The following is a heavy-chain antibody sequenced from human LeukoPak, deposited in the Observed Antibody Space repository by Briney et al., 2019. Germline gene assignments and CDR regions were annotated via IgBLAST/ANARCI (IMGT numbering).Heavy chain of an antibody. CDR2: IGSAGYT. CDR1: GFTFDNND. Sequence: PGGSLRLSCEVSGFTFDNNDMHWVRQTTGKGLEWVSAIGSAGYTYYADSVRGRFTITRDNAKQSLYLQMNSLRVEDAAVYHCVRQPDSARYGFDYWGRGTQVTVSS. D-gene: IGHD1-14*01. V-gene: IGHV3-13*01. J-gene: IGHJ4*02. CDR3: VRQPDSARYGFDY.